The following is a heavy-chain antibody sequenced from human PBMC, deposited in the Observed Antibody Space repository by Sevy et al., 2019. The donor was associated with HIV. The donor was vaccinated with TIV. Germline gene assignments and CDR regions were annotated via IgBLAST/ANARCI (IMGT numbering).Heavy chain of an antibody. D-gene: IGHD6-19*01. V-gene: IGHV1-69*13. CDR1: GGTFSSYG. Sequence: ASVKVSCKASGGTFSSYGISWVRQAPGQGLEWMGGIIPILGTVNYAQKFQGRVTITADESTKTAYMELSSLRSEDTAVDYCAGGGGNGWYYVDYWGQETLVTVSS. J-gene: IGHJ4*02. CDR2: IIPILGTV. CDR3: AGGGGNGWYYVDY.